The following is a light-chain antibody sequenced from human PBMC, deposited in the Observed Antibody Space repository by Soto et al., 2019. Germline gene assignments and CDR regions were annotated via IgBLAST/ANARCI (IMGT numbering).Light chain of an antibody. J-gene: IGLJ2*01. CDR1: SSDIGSYNY. CDR3: NSYKRTIDLRR. Sequence: QSALTQPASVSGSPGQSITISCTGSSSDIGSYNYVSWYQQYPGKAPKVIIYDVTKRASGVSDRFSDSKSGNTASLTISGLQAEDEADYYCNSYKRTIDLRRLGGGTQLTVL. V-gene: IGLV2-14*03. CDR2: DVT.